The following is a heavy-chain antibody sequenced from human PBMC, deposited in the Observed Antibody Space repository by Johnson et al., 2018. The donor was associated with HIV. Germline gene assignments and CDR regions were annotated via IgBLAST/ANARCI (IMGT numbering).Heavy chain of an antibody. CDR2: ISYDGSNK. Sequence: VQVVESGGGVVQPGRSLRLSCAASGFTFSTYVMHWVRQAPGKGLEWVAVISYDGSNKYYADSVKGRFTISRDNSKNTLYLQMNSLRAEDTAVYFCAKGPVDYGGNYDGFGIWGQGTMVTVSS. CDR1: GFTFSTYV. J-gene: IGHJ3*02. D-gene: IGHD4-23*01. V-gene: IGHV3-30*18. CDR3: AKGPVDYGGNYDGFGI.